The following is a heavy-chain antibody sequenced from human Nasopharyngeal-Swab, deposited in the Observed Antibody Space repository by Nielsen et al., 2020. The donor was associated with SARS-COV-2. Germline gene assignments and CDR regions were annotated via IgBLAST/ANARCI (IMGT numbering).Heavy chain of an antibody. J-gene: IGHJ4*02. CDR1: GFTFDEYA. D-gene: IGHD6-13*01. CDR3: VRGRGIAAAGKPYYFDY. Sequence: SLKIACAASGFTFDEYAMHWVRQTPGKGLEWVSGISWHSGDIVYTDSVKGRFTISRDNAKSSLYLQMNSLRAEDSALYYCVRGRGIAAAGKPYYFDYWGQGTLVTVSS. V-gene: IGHV3-9*01. CDR2: ISWHSGDI.